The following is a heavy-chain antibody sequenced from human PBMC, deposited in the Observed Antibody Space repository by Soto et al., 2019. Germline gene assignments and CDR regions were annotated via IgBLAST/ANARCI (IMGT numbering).Heavy chain of an antibody. CDR2: ISAHNGNT. CDR1: GYTFTSYA. Sequence: QGQLVQAGAEVKKPGASVKVSCKASGYTFTSYAISWVRQAPGQGLEWMGWISAHNGNTKYAQKLQGRVTMTTDTSTSTAYMDMRRLRSDDTAVYYCASDVNSGTFDYWGQGTLVTVSS. J-gene: IGHJ4*02. V-gene: IGHV1-18*01. D-gene: IGHD3-10*01. CDR3: ASDVNSGTFDY.